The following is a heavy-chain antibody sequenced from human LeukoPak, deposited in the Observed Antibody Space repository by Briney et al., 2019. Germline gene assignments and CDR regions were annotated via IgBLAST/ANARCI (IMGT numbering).Heavy chain of an antibody. CDR1: GFTFSSYA. CDR2: ISYDGSNK. V-gene: IGHV3-30*04. D-gene: IGHD3-10*01. CDR3: ARDQYYGSGSYYEWILDY. J-gene: IGHJ4*02. Sequence: GGSLRLSCAASGFTFSSYAMHWVRQAPGKGLEWVAVISYDGSNKYYADSVKGRFTISRDNSKNTLYLQMNSLRAEDTAVYYCARDQYYGSGSYYEWILDYWGQGTLVTVSS.